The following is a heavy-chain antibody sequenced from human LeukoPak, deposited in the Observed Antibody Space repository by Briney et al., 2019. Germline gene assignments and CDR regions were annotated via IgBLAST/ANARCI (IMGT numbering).Heavy chain of an antibody. CDR3: ARHRGYSYGLSGSFDP. D-gene: IGHD5-18*01. V-gene: IGHV5-51*01. Sequence: VESLKISCKGSGYSFSSYWITWVRQIPGKGLEWLGIIYPGDSDTRYSPSFQGQVTISADKSISTAYLQWSSLKASDTAMYYCARHRGYSYGLSGSFDPWGQGTLVTVSS. CDR1: GYSFSSYW. CDR2: IYPGDSDT. J-gene: IGHJ5*02.